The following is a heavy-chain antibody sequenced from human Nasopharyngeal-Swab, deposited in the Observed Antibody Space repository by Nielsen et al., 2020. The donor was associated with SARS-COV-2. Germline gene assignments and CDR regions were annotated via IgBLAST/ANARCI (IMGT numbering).Heavy chain of an antibody. CDR1: GGSVSSSNW. Sequence: GSLRLSCAVSGGSVSSSNWWSWVRQPPRKGLEWIGEIYHGGSTNYNPSLKSRVTISVDKSKNQFSLKLSSVTAADTAVYYCARGVPITLVGVVSSGGNQFDPWGQGTLVTVSS. CDR2: IYHGGST. J-gene: IGHJ5*02. V-gene: IGHV4-4*02. CDR3: ARGVPITLVGVVSSGGNQFDP. D-gene: IGHD3-3*01.